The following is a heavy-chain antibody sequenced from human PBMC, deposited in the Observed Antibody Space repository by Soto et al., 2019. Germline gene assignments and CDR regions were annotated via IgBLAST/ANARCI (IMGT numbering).Heavy chain of an antibody. CDR3: AKHISRDFDFWSGLYYYYAMDV. CDR1: GYSLTNFW. Sequence: GESLKISCKGSGYSLTNFWVGWVRQVPGKGLDWLGIIYPGDSDTRYNPSFRGQVTISTDNSINTAYLQWNSLKASDTAIYYCAKHISRDFDFWSGLYYYYAMDVWGQGTTVTVS. CDR2: IYPGDSDT. J-gene: IGHJ6*02. V-gene: IGHV5-51*01. D-gene: IGHD3-3*01.